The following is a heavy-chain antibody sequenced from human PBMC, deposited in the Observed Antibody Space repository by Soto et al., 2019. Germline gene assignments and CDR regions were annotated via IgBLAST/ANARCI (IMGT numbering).Heavy chain of an antibody. J-gene: IGHJ6*02. CDR3: ATEGVRGMDV. V-gene: IGHV1-8*01. CDR1: GYTFTSYD. Sequence: QVQLVQSGAEVKKPGASVKVSCKASGYTFTSYDINWVRQATGQGLEWMGWMNPNSGNKGYAHKFQGTITMTRNTSITTAYMALTSLTSEDTAAYYCATEGVRGMDVWGPGTTVTVSS. D-gene: IGHD3-16*01. CDR2: MNPNSGNK.